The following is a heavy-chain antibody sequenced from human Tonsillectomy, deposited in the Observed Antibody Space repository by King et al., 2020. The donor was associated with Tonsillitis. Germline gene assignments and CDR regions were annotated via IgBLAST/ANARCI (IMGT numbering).Heavy chain of an antibody. J-gene: IGHJ4*02. CDR1: GFTFSNYW. CDR2: IKPDGSER. CDR3: VRIFCGGGECAYDY. Sequence: VQLVESGGGLVQPGGSLRLSCAASGFTFSNYWMSWVRQAPGKGLEWVANIKPDGSERYYVDSVKGRFTVSRDNAKNSLDLQMNTLRAEDTAVYYCVRIFCGGGECAYDYWGQGTLVTVSS. D-gene: IGHD2-21*01. V-gene: IGHV3-7*03.